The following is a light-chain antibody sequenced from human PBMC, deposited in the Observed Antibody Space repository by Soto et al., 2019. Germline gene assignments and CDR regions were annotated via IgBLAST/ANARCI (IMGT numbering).Light chain of an antibody. Sequence: ETVLTQSPATLSLSPVERATLSCRASHSVDIYLAWYQQKPGQAPRLLIYDSSNRATGIPDRYTGSGAGRVYTLDIRDMEREDFAFYYGQPRQHWPPLTFGGGTKVEIK. CDR1: HSVDIY. CDR3: QPRQHWPPLT. J-gene: IGKJ4*01. CDR2: DSS. V-gene: IGKV3-11*02.